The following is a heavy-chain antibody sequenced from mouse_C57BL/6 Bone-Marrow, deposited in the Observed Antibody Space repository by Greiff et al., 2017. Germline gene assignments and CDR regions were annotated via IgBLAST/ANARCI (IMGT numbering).Heavy chain of an antibody. Sequence: EVQRVESGGDLVKPGGSLKLSCAASGFTFSSYGMSWVRQTPDKRLEWVATISSGGSYTYYPDSVKGRFTISRDNAKNTLYLQMSSLKSEDTALYYCARPLGKPLFAYWGQGTLVTVSA. CDR2: ISSGGSYT. J-gene: IGHJ3*01. CDR1: GFTFSSYG. CDR3: ARPLGKPLFAY. V-gene: IGHV5-6*01. D-gene: IGHD6-1*01.